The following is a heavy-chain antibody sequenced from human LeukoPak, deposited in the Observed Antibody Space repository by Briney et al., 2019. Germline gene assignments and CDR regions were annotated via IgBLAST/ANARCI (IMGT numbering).Heavy chain of an antibody. V-gene: IGHV4-39*01. Sequence: SETLSLTCSVSGGSISSSSYYWVWIRQPPGKGLEWLGSIYYSGSTYYNPSLKSRVTISVDMSKNQFSLNLNSVTAADTAVDXXARHPYYYYYMDVWGKGTTVTVSS. CDR3: ARHPYYYYYMDV. CDR2: IYYSGST. J-gene: IGHJ6*03. CDR1: GGSISSSSYY.